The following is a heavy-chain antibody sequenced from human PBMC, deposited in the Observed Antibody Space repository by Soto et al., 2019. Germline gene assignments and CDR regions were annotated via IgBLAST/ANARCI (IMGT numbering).Heavy chain of an antibody. CDR2: IYHTGST. D-gene: IGHD3-10*01. CDR1: GASVSAYY. J-gene: IGHJ5*02. Sequence: SETLSLTCSVSGASVSAYYWSWVRQPPGKGLEWIGYIYHTGSTLYNDSLKSRVTMSMDTSKNQLSLTLNSVTAADTAVYYCARESAGSGKNNWFDPWGQGTLVT. V-gene: IGHV4-59*02. CDR3: ARESAGSGKNNWFDP.